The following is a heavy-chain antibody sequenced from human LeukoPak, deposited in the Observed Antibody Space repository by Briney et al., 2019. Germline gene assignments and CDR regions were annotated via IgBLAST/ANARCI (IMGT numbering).Heavy chain of an antibody. CDR2: INHSGST. J-gene: IGHJ5*02. CDR3: ARGWWELLGAGLENWFDP. CDR1: GGSFSGYY. D-gene: IGHD1-26*01. Sequence: SETLSLTCAVYGGSFSGYYWSWIRQPPGKGLEWIGEINHSGSTNYNPSLKSRVTISVDTSKNQFSLKLSSVAAADTAVYYCARGWWELLGAGLENWFDPWGQGTLVTVSS. V-gene: IGHV4-34*01.